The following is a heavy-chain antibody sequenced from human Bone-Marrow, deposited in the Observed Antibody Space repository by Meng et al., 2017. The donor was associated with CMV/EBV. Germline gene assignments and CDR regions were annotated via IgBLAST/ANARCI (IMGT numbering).Heavy chain of an antibody. CDR3: ARDVRWGIVVVPAAT. D-gene: IGHD2-2*01. CDR1: GFTFSDYY. V-gene: IGHV3-66*02. CDR2: IYSGGST. J-gene: IGHJ5*02. Sequence: GGSLRLSCAASGFTFSDYYMSWIRQAPGKGLEWVSVIYSGGSTYYADSVKGRFTISRDNSKNTLYLQMNSLRAEDTAVYYCARDVRWGIVVVPAATWGQGTLVTVSS.